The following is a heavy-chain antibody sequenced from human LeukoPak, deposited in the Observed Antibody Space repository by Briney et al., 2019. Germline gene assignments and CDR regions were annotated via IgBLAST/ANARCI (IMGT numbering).Heavy chain of an antibody. D-gene: IGHD3-10*01. CDR2: LIPILGAA. CDR1: GGAFTSYA. CDR3: ATDGTISCYKCFDH. V-gene: IGHV1-69*04. Sequence: KVSFKASGGAFTSYAISWVRQAPGQGLEWMGRLIPILGAADYAQNFQGRVTITADKSTGTAYMELSSLRSEDTAIYYCATDGTISCYKCFDHWGQGSLVTVSS. J-gene: IGHJ4*01.